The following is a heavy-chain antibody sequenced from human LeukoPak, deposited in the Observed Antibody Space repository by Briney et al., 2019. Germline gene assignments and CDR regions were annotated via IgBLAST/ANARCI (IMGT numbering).Heavy chain of an antibody. Sequence: SETLSLTCTVSGGSISSGDYYWSWIRQPPGKGLEWIGYIYDSGSTDYNPSLKSRVTISVDTSKNQFSLKLSSVTAADTAVYYCARARWGYIVVVPAANSHYYFDSWGQGTLVTVSS. J-gene: IGHJ4*02. CDR2: IYDSGST. D-gene: IGHD2-2*01. V-gene: IGHV4-30-4*01. CDR1: GGSISSGDYY. CDR3: ARARWGYIVVVPAANSHYYFDS.